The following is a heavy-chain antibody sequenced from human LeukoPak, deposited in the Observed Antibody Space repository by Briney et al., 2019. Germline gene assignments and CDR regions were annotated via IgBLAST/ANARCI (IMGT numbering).Heavy chain of an antibody. CDR2: ISSSGSTI. CDR3: ASAAPGILIYGMDV. V-gene: IGHV3-48*03. Sequence: GGSLRLSCAASGFTFSSYEMNWVRQAPGKGLEWVSYISSSGSTIYYAGSVKGRFTISRDNAKNSLYLQMNSLRAEDTAVYYCASAAPGILIYGMDVWGQGTTVTVSS. D-gene: IGHD6-13*01. CDR1: GFTFSSYE. J-gene: IGHJ6*02.